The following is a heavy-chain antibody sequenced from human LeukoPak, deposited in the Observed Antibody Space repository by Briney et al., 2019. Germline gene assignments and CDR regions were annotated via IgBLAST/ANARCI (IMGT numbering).Heavy chain of an antibody. CDR1: GFTFNDYY. Sequence: PGGSLRLSCAASGFTFNDYYMSWIRQAPGEGLEWLSYINIGGTNTHYADSVKGRFTISRDNAKKSLYLEMNSLRAEDTAVYYCATDGAGFDTWGQGVLVTVSS. V-gene: IGHV3-11*01. J-gene: IGHJ5*02. CDR3: ATDGAGFDT. CDR2: INIGGTNT.